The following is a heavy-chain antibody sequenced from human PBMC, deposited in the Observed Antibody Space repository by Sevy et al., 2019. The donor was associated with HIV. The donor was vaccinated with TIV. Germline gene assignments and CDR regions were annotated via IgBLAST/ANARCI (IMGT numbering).Heavy chain of an antibody. D-gene: IGHD6-6*01. V-gene: IGHV3-23*01. CDR1: GFTFSGYA. J-gene: IGHJ4*02. Sequence: GGSLRLSCAASGFTFSGYAMSWVRQAPGKGLEWVSAISGSGGSTYYADSVKGRFTISRDNSKNTLYLQMNSLRAEDTAVYYCAGYSSSLLFDYWGQGTLVTVSS. CDR3: AGYSSSLLFDY. CDR2: ISGSGGST.